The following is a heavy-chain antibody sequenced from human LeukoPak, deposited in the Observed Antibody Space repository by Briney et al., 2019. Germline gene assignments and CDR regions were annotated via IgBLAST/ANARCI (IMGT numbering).Heavy chain of an antibody. CDR2: IYPGDSDT. D-gene: IGHD6-25*01. CDR3: ASGGRSGYYEYFDH. V-gene: IGHV5-51*01. J-gene: IGHJ4*02. Sequence: GGAPMGSCRGSGYSFISYWVGWLGRLPREGGEGWGVIYPGDSDTSDSRSFHGHITNSTDKSIRPAYLQWSSLKASDTAMYYCASGGRSGYYEYFDHWGQGTLVTVSS. CDR1: GYSFISYW.